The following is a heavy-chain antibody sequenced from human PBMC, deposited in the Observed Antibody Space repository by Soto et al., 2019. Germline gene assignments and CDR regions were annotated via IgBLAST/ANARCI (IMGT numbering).Heavy chain of an antibody. CDR1: GGTFSRYA. V-gene: IGHV1-69*12. CDR2: ITPMFGTA. Sequence: QVQLVQSGAEVKKYGSSVTVSCKASGGTFSRYAISWVRQAPGPGLEWMGGITPMFGTANYAQKFQGRVTITADDSTSTAYMEMGSLRSDDTAVYYCAQTLGLAVAGPGRFDLWGRGTLVTVSS. CDR3: AQTLGLAVAGPGRFDL. D-gene: IGHD6-19*01. J-gene: IGHJ2*01.